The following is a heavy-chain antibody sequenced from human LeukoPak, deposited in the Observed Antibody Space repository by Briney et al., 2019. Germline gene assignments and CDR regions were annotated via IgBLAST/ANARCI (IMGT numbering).Heavy chain of an antibody. V-gene: IGHV1-8*01. D-gene: IGHD5-24*01. CDR2: MNPNSGNT. J-gene: IGHJ4*02. Sequence: ASVKVSCKASGYTFTSYDINWVRQATGQGLEWMGWMNPNSGNTGYAQKFQGRVTMTTDTSTSTAYMELRSLRSDDTAVYYCARPVDGYFDYWGQGTLVTVSS. CDR1: GYTFTSYD. CDR3: ARPVDGYFDY.